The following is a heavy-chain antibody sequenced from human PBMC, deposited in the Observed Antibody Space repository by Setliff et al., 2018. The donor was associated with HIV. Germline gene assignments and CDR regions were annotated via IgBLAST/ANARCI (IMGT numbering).Heavy chain of an antibody. V-gene: IGHV1-8*01. J-gene: IGHJ3*01. Sequence: ASGEGSCKASGYSFTKYEINWVRQAPGQGLEWLGWVSPSIGNSDFAQKFKGRISLTTDTSIRTAYMELRGLKSDDTAVYFCARGGEEGNMITGALDVWGQGSLVTVSS. CDR3: ARGGEEGNMITGALDV. CDR1: GYSFTKYE. CDR2: VSPSIGNS. D-gene: IGHD3-16*01.